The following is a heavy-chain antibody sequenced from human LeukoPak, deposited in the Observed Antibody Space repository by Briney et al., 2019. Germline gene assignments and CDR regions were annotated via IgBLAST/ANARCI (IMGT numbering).Heavy chain of an antibody. CDR1: GFTFSSYA. V-gene: IGHV3-30*04. J-gene: IGHJ4*02. D-gene: IGHD3-10*01. Sequence: PGGSLRFSCAASGFTFSSYAMHWVRQAPGKGLEWVALISYDGTNKYYADSVKGRFTIPRDNSKNTLYLQMNSLRAEDTAVYYCAKGGGGPLYYFDYWGQGTLVTVSS. CDR3: AKGGGGPLYYFDY. CDR2: ISYDGTNK.